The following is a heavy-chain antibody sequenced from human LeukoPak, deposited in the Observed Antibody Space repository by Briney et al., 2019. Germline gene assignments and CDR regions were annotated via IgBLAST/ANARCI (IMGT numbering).Heavy chain of an antibody. CDR1: GFTFSDYH. CDR2: ISSSSSYT. D-gene: IGHD3-9*01. Sequence: GGSLRLSCVASGFTFSDYHMSWIRQAPGKGLEWGSYISSSSSYTNYADSVKGRFTISRDSAKNSLYLQMNSLRAEDTAVYYCARSTLYDILTEYYFDYWGQGTLVTVSS. V-gene: IGHV3-11*03. CDR3: ARSTLYDILTEYYFDY. J-gene: IGHJ4*02.